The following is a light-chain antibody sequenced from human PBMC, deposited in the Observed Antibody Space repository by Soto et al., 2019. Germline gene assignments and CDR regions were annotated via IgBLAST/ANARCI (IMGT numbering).Light chain of an antibody. Sequence: DIQMTQSPSSLSASVGDRVTITCRASQSISSYLNWYQQKPGKAPKLLIYAASRLQSGVPSRFSGSGSGTDLTLNIRSLQTEDFATFYWQQNYSTSFTFGPGTKVAIK. CDR3: QQNYSTSFT. V-gene: IGKV1-39*01. J-gene: IGKJ3*01. CDR1: QSISSY. CDR2: AAS.